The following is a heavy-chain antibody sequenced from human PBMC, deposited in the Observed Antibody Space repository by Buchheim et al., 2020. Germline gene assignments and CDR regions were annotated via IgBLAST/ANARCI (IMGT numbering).Heavy chain of an antibody. V-gene: IGHV3-11*05. CDR3: ARIRTEGDYFDY. CDR2: ISGSISRT. J-gene: IGHJ4*02. CDR1: GFTFTDYY. D-gene: IGHD1-14*01. Sequence: QVQLVESGGGLVRPGGSLRLSCAASGFTFTDYYMTWIRQAPGKGLEWVSYISGSISRTTYADSVKGRFSISRDNAKNSLYLQMNSVRAEDTAVYYCARIRTEGDYFDYWGQGTL.